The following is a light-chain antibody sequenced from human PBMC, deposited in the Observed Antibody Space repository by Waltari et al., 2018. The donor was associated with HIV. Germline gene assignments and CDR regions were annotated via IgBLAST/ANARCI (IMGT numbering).Light chain of an antibody. CDR2: AVS. CDR3: QQLNSYLGYT. Sequence: DTQLTQSPSFLSASVGDRVTITCRASQAPKLLVYAVSALQSGVPSRFSGSVSGTRFTLTINRLQPEDFATYYCQQLNSYLGYTFGQGTKVDIK. CDR1: QA. V-gene: IGKV1-9*01. J-gene: IGKJ2*01.